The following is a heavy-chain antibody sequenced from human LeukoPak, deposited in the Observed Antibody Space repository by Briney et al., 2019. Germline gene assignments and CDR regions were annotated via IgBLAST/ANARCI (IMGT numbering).Heavy chain of an antibody. D-gene: IGHD5-18*01. Sequence: ASVKVSCKASGYTFTRYGISWGRQAPGQGLEWMGWISAYNGNTNYAQKLQGRVTMTTDTSTSTAYMELRSLRSDDTAVCYCARDRGYSYGSDFDYWGQGTLVTVSS. CDR2: ISAYNGNT. J-gene: IGHJ4*02. CDR1: GYTFTRYG. CDR3: ARDRGYSYGSDFDY. V-gene: IGHV1-18*01.